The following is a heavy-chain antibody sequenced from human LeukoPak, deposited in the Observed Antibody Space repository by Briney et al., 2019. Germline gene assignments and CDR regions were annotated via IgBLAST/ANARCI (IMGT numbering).Heavy chain of an antibody. CDR3: ARAGMPVDTAMVGDFDY. V-gene: IGHV3-48*04. CDR2: ISSSSSTI. D-gene: IGHD5-18*01. CDR1: GFTFSSYS. J-gene: IGHJ4*02. Sequence: PGGSLRLSCAASGFTFSSYSMNWVRQAPGKGLEWVSYISSSSSTIYYADSVKGRFTISRDNAKNSLYLQMNSLRAEDTAVYYCARAGMPVDTAMVGDFDYWGQGTLVTVSS.